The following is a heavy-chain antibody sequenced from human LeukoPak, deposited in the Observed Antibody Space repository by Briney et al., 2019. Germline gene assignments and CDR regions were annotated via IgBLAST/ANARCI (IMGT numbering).Heavy chain of an antibody. CDR3: ARVLRVAGSKSWFDP. CDR1: GYTFTDYD. Sequence: ASVKVSCKTSGYTFTDYDITWVRQAPGQGLEWMGRVSPYNGNTYYSQRFQGRVTISKDTSTGTAYMDLRNMRDDDTAVYYCARVLRVAGSKSWFDPWGQGTLVTVSS. D-gene: IGHD3-22*01. CDR2: VSPYNGNT. V-gene: IGHV1-18*01. J-gene: IGHJ5*02.